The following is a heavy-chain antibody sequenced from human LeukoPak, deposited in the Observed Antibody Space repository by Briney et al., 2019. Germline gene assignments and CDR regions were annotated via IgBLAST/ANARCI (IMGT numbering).Heavy chain of an antibody. D-gene: IGHD3-10*01. CDR1: GFTFTSYW. Sequence: GXLRLSCAASGFTFTSYWMSWVRQAPGKGLAWVANINQDGSEKYYVDSVKGRFTISRDNARNSLHLQMNSLRAEDTAVYYCVRDSSTPDYWGQGTLVTVSS. V-gene: IGHV3-7*01. CDR2: INQDGSEK. CDR3: VRDSSTPDY. J-gene: IGHJ4*02.